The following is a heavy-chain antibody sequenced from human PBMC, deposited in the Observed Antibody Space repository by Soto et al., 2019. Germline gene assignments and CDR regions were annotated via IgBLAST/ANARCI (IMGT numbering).Heavy chain of an antibody. D-gene: IGHD5-18*01. CDR3: AMGCSYAPFDP. Sequence: GGSLRLSCAASGFTFSSYGMSWVRQAPGKGLEWVSGISGSGDTTYYADSVKGRFTISRDNSKNTLYLQMNTLRAEDTTVYYCAMGCSYAPFDPWGKGILVTVAS. V-gene: IGHV3-23*01. CDR2: ISGSGDTT. CDR1: GFTFSSYG. J-gene: IGHJ5*02.